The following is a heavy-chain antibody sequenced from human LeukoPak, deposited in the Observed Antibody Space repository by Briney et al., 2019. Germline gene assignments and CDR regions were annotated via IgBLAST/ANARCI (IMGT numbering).Heavy chain of an antibody. CDR1: GGSFSGYY. J-gene: IGHJ6*03. D-gene: IGHD3-16*01. CDR3: ARETSEKGAHYMDV. Sequence: SETLSLTCAVYGGSFSGYYWSWIRQPPGKGLEWIGEINHSGSTNYNPSLKSRVTISVDTSKNQFSLKLSSVTAADTAVYYCARETSEKGAHYMDVWGKGTTVTISS. V-gene: IGHV4-34*01. CDR2: INHSGST.